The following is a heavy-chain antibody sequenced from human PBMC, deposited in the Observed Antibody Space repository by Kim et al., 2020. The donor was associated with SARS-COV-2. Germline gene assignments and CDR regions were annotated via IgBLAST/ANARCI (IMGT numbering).Heavy chain of an antibody. CDR2: IYPGDSDT. CDR3: ARRSGEITICGVAQGYYMDV. Sequence: GESLKISCKGSGYSFTSYWIGWVRQMPGKGLEWMGIIYPGDSDTRYSPSFQGQVTISADKSISTAYLQWSSLKASDTAMYYCARRSGEITICGVAQGYYMDVWGKGTTVTVSS. J-gene: IGHJ6*03. D-gene: IGHD3-3*01. V-gene: IGHV5-51*01. CDR1: GYSFTSYW.